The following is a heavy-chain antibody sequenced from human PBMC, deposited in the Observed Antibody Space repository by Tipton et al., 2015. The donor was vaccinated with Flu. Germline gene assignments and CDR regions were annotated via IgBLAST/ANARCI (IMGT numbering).Heavy chain of an antibody. CDR3: AREGAYCGGDCEGYCDY. D-gene: IGHD2-21*02. V-gene: IGHV3-33*01. CDR1: GFTFSNFA. CDR2: VWYDGTNE. J-gene: IGHJ4*02. Sequence: QVQLVQSGGGVVQPGRSLRLSCAASGFTFSNFAMHWVRQAPGKGLEWVAGVWYDGTNEYYADSVKGRFTISRDNAKSSLFLQMNSLRAEDTAVYYCAREGAYCGGDCEGYCDYWGQGTLVTVSS.